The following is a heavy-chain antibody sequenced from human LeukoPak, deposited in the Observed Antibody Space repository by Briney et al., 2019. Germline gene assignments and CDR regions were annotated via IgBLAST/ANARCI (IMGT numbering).Heavy chain of an antibody. V-gene: IGHV4-30-4*01. J-gene: IGHJ4*02. CDR1: GGSISSGDKY. Sequence: SETLSLTCNVSGGSISSGDKYWSWIRQPPGKGLEWIGYIYYSGSTYYSPSLKSRLTISVDTSENQFSLHLTSVTAADTAVYFCARVTRWAGLDFWGQGTLVTVSS. CDR2: IYYSGST. CDR3: ARVTRWAGLDF. D-gene: IGHD2-21*02.